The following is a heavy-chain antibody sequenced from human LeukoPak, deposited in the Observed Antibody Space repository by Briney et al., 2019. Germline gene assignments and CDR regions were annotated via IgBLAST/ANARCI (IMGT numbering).Heavy chain of an antibody. V-gene: IGHV3-73*01. CDR1: GFTFSGSA. J-gene: IGHJ4*02. Sequence: GGSLRLSCAASGFTFSGSAMHWVRQASGKGLEWVGRIRSKTNSYATVYAASVKGRFTISRDDSKNMAYLQMNSLKTEDTAVYYCVTVASCYFDYWGQGTLVTVSS. CDR2: IRSKTNSYAT. D-gene: IGHD4-23*01. CDR3: VTVASCYFDY.